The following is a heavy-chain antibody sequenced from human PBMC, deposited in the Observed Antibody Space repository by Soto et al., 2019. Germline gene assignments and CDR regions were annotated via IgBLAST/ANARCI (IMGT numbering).Heavy chain of an antibody. CDR2: ISGSGGST. Sequence: EVQLLESGGGSVQPGGSLRLSCLASGHTFQNYAMTWVRQAPGKGLEWVSGISGSGGSTYYADSVRGRFTISRDDSKNTLYLQMSSLRAEDTAVYYCAKVSRGIGVVPVALNWGQGTLVTVSS. V-gene: IGHV3-23*01. CDR3: AKVSRGIGVVPVALN. J-gene: IGHJ4*02. CDR1: GHTFQNYA. D-gene: IGHD2-2*01.